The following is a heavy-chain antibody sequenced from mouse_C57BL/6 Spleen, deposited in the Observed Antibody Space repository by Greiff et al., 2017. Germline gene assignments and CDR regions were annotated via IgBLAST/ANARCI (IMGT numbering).Heavy chain of an antibody. Sequence: QVQLQQPGAELVKPGASVKLSCKASGYTFTSYWMHWVKQRPGQGLEWIGMVHPSSGSTNYNEKFKSKATLTVDKSSSTAYMQLSSLTSEDSAVYYCARDGKGYYFAYWGQGTTLTVSS. J-gene: IGHJ2*01. CDR2: VHPSSGST. D-gene: IGHD2-1*01. CDR1: GYTFTSYW. V-gene: IGHV1-64*01. CDR3: ARDGKGYYFAY.